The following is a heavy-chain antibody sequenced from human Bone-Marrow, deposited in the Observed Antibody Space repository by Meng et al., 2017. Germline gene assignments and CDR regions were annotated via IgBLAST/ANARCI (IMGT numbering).Heavy chain of an antibody. CDR1: GYTFTSYA. D-gene: IGHD3-10*01. CDR2: INAGNGNT. J-gene: IGHJ4*02. CDR3: ARGVWFGDQWKAYFDY. V-gene: IGHV1-3*01. Sequence: ASVKVSCKASGYTFTSYAMHWVRQAPGQRLEWMGWINAGNGNTKYSQKFQGRVTITRDTSASTAYMELSSLRSEDTAVYYCARGVWFGDQWKAYFDYWGQGTLV.